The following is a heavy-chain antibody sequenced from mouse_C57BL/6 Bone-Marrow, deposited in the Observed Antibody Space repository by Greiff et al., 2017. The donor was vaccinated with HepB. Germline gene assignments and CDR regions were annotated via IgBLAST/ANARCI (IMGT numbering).Heavy chain of an antibody. J-gene: IGHJ4*01. CDR3: ARDSNSYYYAMDY. D-gene: IGHD2-5*01. CDR1: GYSITSGYY. Sequence: EVQLQESGPGLVKPSQSLSLTCSVTGYSITSGYYWNWIRQFPGNKLEWMGYISYDGSNNYNPSLKNRISITRDTSKNQFFLKLNSVTTEDTATYYCARDSNSYYYAMDYWGQGTSVTVSS. V-gene: IGHV3-6*01. CDR2: ISYDGSN.